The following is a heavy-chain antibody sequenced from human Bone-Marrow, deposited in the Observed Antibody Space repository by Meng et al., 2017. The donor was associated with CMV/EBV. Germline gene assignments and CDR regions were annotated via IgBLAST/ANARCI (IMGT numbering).Heavy chain of an antibody. CDR1: GFTFSSYA. CDR2: ISYDGSNK. V-gene: IGHV3-30-3*01. Sequence: GESLKISCAASGFTFSSYAMHWVRQAPGKGLEWVAVISYDGSNKYYADSVKGRFTISRDNSKNTLYLQMNSLRAEDTAVYYCARDQSSGWYTLQSGYGVDVWGQGTTVTVSS. CDR3: ARDQSSGWYTLQSGYGVDV. J-gene: IGHJ6*02. D-gene: IGHD6-19*01.